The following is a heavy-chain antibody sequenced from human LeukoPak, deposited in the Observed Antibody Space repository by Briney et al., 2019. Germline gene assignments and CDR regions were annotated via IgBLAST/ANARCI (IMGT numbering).Heavy chain of an antibody. CDR2: ISGSGGST. D-gene: IGHD3-10*01. CDR3: AKGAAMVQGVLDP. CDR1: GFTFSNYA. J-gene: IGHJ5*02. V-gene: IGHV3-23*01. Sequence: GGSLRLSCAPSGFTFSNYAMSSVRQAPGKGLEWVSAISGSGGSTYYADSVKGRFTISRDSSKNTLYLQMNSLRAEDMAVYYCAKGAAMVQGVLDPWGQGTLVTVSS.